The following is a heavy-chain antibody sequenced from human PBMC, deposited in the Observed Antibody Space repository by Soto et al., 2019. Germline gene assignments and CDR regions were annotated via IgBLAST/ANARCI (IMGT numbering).Heavy chain of an antibody. D-gene: IGHD2-2*01. CDR1: GFTFVRFA. V-gene: IGHV3-23*01. CDR3: VKGGQGDCSTTSCLSHFEY. CDR2: ISDSGST. J-gene: IGHJ4*02. Sequence: PGGSLRLSCTAFGFTFVRFAMSRVRQAQGKGLEWVSTISDSGSTYYAESVKGRLTISRDNSKHTLYLQMNSLRAEDTAVYYCVKGGQGDCSTTSCLSHFEYWGLGALVPVFS.